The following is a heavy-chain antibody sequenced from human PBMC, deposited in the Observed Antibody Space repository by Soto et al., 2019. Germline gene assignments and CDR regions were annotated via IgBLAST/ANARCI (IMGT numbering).Heavy chain of an antibody. V-gene: IGHV3-30*03. D-gene: IGHD1-26*01. CDR3: ARYSGKYQGPIDY. CDR1: GFTFSHYG. CDR2: ISYDGSNK. J-gene: IGHJ4*02. Sequence: QVQLVESGGGVVQPGRSLRLSCAASGFTFSHYGIHWVRHAPGKGLEWLAVISYDGSNKHYADSVKGRFTVSRDNSKNTLYLQMNSLRAEDTAVYFCARYSGKYQGPIDYWGQGTLVTVSS.